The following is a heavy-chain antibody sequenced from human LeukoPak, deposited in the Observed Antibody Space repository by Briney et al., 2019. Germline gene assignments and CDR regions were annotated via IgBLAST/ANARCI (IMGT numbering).Heavy chain of an antibody. CDR3: ARHARGTGYYFDY. J-gene: IGHJ4*02. Sequence: GSLRLSCAASGFTFSSYAMSWIRQPPGKELEWIGYIYYSGSTNYNPSLKSRVTISVDTSKNQFSLKLSSVTAADTAVYYCARHARGTGYYFDYWGQGTLVTVSS. CDR1: GFTFSSYA. CDR2: IYYSGST. V-gene: IGHV4-59*08. D-gene: IGHD3-16*01.